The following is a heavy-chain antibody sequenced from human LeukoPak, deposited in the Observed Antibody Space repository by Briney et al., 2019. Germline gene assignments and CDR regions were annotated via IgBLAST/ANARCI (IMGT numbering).Heavy chain of an antibody. CDR2: VSHSGAT. J-gene: IGHJ4*02. CDR1: GGSLSGYY. Sequence: SETLSLTCAVYGGSLSGYYWSWIRQPPGKGLQWIGEVSHSGATNTIPSLKNRVTMSVDTSKNQFSLNPSSVTAADTAVYFCARGLLSRYWGQGILVTLSS. V-gene: IGHV4-34*01. CDR3: ARGLLSRY.